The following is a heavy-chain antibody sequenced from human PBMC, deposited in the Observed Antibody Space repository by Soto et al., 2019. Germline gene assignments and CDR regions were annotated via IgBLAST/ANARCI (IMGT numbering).Heavy chain of an antibody. CDR1: GFTFSNYA. Sequence: QLLEAGGGLVQPGGSLRLSCVASGFTFSNYAMSWVRQAPRKGLEWVSSISNGGHSTYYADSVKGRFTVSRDNSKNTLYLLMNSLRAEDTCVYYCAKDLPSGGYVRWFDSWGQGALVTVSS. CDR3: AKDLPSGGYVRWFDS. D-gene: IGHD5-12*01. CDR2: ISNGGHST. V-gene: IGHV3-23*01. J-gene: IGHJ5*01.